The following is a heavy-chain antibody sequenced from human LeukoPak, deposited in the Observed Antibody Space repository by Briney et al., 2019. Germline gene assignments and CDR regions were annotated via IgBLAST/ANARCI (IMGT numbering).Heavy chain of an antibody. V-gene: IGHV3-21*01. CDR2: ISSSSSYI. CDR3: ARSLAVAGKKHDAFDI. CDR1: GFTFSSYS. Sequence: PGGSLRLSCAASGFTFSSYSMNWVRQAPGKGLEWVSSISSSSSYIYYADSVKGRSTISRDNAKNSLYLQMNSLRAEDTAVYYCARSLAVAGKKHDAFDIWGQGTMVTVSS. J-gene: IGHJ3*02. D-gene: IGHD6-19*01.